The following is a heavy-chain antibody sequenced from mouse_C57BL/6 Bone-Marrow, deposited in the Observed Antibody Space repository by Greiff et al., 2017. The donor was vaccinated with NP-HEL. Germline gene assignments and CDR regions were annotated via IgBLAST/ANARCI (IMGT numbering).Heavy chain of an antibody. CDR3: ALYDWYFDV. Sequence: QVQLKQPGAELVMPGASVKLSCKASGYTFTSYWMHWVKQRPGQGLEWIGEIDPSDSYTNYNQKFKGKSTLTVDKSSSTAYMQLSSLTSENSAVYYCALYDWYFDVWGTGTTVTVSS. J-gene: IGHJ1*03. CDR1: GYTFTSYW. V-gene: IGHV1-69*01. D-gene: IGHD2-12*01. CDR2: IDPSDSYT.